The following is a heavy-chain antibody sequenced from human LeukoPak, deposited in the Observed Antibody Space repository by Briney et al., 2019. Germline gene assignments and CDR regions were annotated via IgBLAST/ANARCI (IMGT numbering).Heavy chain of an antibody. V-gene: IGHV3-30*02. D-gene: IGHD1-26*01. CDR3: ARDLRIVGATTSDY. CDR1: GFTFSTYG. J-gene: IGHJ4*02. Sequence: GGSLRLSCAASGFTFSTYGMNWVRQAPGKGLEWVGFIRYDGSNKYYADSVKGRFTISRDNAKNSLYLQMNSLRAEDTAVYYCARDLRIVGATTSDYWGQGTLVTVSS. CDR2: IRYDGSNK.